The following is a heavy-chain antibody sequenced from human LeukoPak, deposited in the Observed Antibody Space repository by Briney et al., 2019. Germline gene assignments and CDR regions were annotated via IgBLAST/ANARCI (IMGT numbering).Heavy chain of an antibody. CDR1: GFTFSTFA. J-gene: IGHJ4*02. CDR2: IFPRGGEI. Sequence: HPGGSLRLSCAASGFTFSTFAMIWVRQPPGKGLEWVSSIFPRGGEIHYADSVRGRFTISRDNSKSTLSLQMNSLRAEDTAIYYCATYRQVLLPFESWGQGTLVTVSS. V-gene: IGHV3-23*01. CDR3: ATYRQVLLPFES. D-gene: IGHD2-8*02.